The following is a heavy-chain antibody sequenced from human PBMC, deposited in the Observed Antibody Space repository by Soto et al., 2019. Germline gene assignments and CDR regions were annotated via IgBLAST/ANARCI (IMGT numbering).Heavy chain of an antibody. CDR1: GFTFSSYA. V-gene: IGHV3-30-3*01. Sequence: GGSLRLSCAASGFTFSSYAMHWVRQAPGKGLEWVAVISYDGSNKYYADSVKGRFTISRDNSKNTLYLQMNSLRAEDTAVYYCARVDTAMVTADCYYGMGVWGQGTTVRVSS. D-gene: IGHD5-18*01. CDR2: ISYDGSNK. CDR3: ARVDTAMVTADCYYGMGV. J-gene: IGHJ6*02.